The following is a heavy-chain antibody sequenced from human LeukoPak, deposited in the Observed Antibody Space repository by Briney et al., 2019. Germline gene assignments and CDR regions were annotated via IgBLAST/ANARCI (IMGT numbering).Heavy chain of an antibody. CDR3: AKEGPYSSGWFPIDY. Sequence: GGSLRLSCAASGFTFSSYGMHWVRQAPGKGLEWVAFIRYDGSNKYYADSVKGRFTISRDNSKNTLYLQMDSLRAEDTAVYYCAKEGPYSSGWFPIDYWGQGTLVTVSS. CDR1: GFTFSSYG. J-gene: IGHJ4*02. D-gene: IGHD6-19*01. CDR2: IRYDGSNK. V-gene: IGHV3-30*02.